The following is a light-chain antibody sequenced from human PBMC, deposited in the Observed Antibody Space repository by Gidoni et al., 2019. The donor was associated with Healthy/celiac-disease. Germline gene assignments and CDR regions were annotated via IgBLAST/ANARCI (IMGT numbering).Light chain of an antibody. CDR1: QSSSSY. CDR3: QQSYSTPFT. J-gene: IGKJ3*01. V-gene: IGKV1-39*01. CDR2: TAS. Sequence: DIQMTQSPSSLSASVGDRVTITCRASQSSSSYLNWYQQKPGKAPKLLIYTASSFQSGVPSRFSGSGSWTDFTLTISSLQPEDFATYYCQQSYSTPFTFGPGTKVDIQ.